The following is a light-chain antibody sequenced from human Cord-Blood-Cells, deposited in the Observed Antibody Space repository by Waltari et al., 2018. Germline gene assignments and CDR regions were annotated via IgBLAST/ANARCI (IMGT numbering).Light chain of an antibody. CDR3: SSYTSSSNYV. CDR2: DVS. Sequence: QSPLTPPAPLSGSPGQSITISCTAITRYAGGYNYVSWYQQHPGQAPKLMIYDVSKRPSGVSNRFSGSKSGNTASMTISGLQAEDEADYYCSSYTSSSNYVFGTGTKVTVL. J-gene: IGLJ1*01. V-gene: IGLV2-14*01. CDR1: TRYAGGYNY.